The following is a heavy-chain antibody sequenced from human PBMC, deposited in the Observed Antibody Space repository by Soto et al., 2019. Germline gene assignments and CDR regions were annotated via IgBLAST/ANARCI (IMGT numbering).Heavy chain of an antibody. D-gene: IGHD2-15*01. CDR2: IYHSGST. CDR3: ARMIMDIVVVVAATNYYYYYMDV. CDR1: SGSISSSNW. J-gene: IGHJ6*03. V-gene: IGHV4-4*02. Sequence: SETLSLTCAVSSGSISSSNWWSWVRHPPGKGLEWIGEIYHSGSTNYNPSLKSRVTISVDTSKNQFSLKLSSVTAADTAVYYCARMIMDIVVVVAATNYYYYYMDVWGKGTTVTVSS.